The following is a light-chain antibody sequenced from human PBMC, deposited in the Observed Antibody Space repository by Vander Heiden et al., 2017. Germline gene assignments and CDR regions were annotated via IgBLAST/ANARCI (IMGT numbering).Light chain of an antibody. CDR3: QQYNGWPRT. Sequence: EIVMTQSPATVSVSPGERATLSCRASQSISNNLAWYQQKPGQAPRLLIQGATTRAADIPARFSASGLGTDFTLTISSLQPEDFALYYCQQYNGWPRTFGQGTKVEIK. CDR1: QSISNN. J-gene: IGKJ1*01. CDR2: GAT. V-gene: IGKV3-15*01.